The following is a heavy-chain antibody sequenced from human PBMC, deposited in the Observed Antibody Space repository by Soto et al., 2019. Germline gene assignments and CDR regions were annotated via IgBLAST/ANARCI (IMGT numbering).Heavy chain of an antibody. V-gene: IGHV1-46*01. CDR3: ARDMGRRYCSSTSCYFPFDP. CDR2: INPSGGST. CDR1: GYTFTSYY. J-gene: IGHJ5*02. D-gene: IGHD2-2*01. Sequence: ASVKVSCKASGYTFTSYYMHWVRQAPGQGLEWMGIINPSGGSTSYAQKFQGRVTMTRDTSTSTVYMELSSLRSEDTAVYYCARDMGRRYCSSTSCYFPFDPWGQGTLVTVSS.